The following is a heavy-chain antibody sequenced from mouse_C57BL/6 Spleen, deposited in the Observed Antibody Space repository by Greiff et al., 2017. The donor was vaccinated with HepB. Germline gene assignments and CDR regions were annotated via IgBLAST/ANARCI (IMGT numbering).Heavy chain of an antibody. CDR3: ARNYRGAMDY. J-gene: IGHJ4*01. Sequence: EVKLQESGPELVKPGASVKISCKASGYTFTDYYMNWVKQSHGKSLEWIGDINPNNGGTSYNQKFKGKATLTVDKSSSTAYMELRSLTSEDSAVYYCARNYRGAMDYWGQGTSVTVSS. D-gene: IGHD2-14*01. CDR1: GYTFTDYY. CDR2: INPNNGGT. V-gene: IGHV1-26*01.